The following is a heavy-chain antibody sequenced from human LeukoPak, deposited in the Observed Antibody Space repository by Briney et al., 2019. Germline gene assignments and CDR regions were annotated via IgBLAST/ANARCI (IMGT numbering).Heavy chain of an antibody. CDR2: IKGDGSST. CDR3: TRSDYFDN. V-gene: IGHV3-74*01. J-gene: IGHJ4*02. Sequence: GGSLRLSCAASGFTFRNPWMHWVRQAPGKGLVWVARIKGDGSSTTYADSVKGRFTISRDNAKNTLYLEMNSLRAEDTAVYYCTRSDYFDNWGQGTLVTVSS. CDR1: GFTFRNPW.